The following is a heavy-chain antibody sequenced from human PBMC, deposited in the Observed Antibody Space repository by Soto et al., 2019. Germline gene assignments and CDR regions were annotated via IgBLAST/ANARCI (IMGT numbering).Heavy chain of an antibody. CDR1: GGSFSGYY. D-gene: IGHD4-17*01. V-gene: IGHV4-34*01. CDR2: IYHSGST. Sequence: SETLSLTCAVYGGSFSGYYWSWIRQPPGKGLEWIGEIYHSGSTNYNPSLKSRVTISVDTSKNQFSLKLSSVTAADTAVYYCARESDYGDYYYYGMDVRGQGTAVTVSS. CDR3: ARESDYGDYYYYGMDV. J-gene: IGHJ6*02.